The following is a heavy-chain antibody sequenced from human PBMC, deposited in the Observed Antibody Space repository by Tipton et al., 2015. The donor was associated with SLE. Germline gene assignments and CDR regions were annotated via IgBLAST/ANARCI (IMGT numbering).Heavy chain of an antibody. D-gene: IGHD5-18*01. CDR3: ARVRVDTAMGVFDF. CDR2: ISTYNG. CDR1: GYTFTTYG. V-gene: IGHV1-18*01. Sequence: QSGPEVKKPGASVRVSCKASGYTFTTYGISWVRQAPGQGLEWMGWISTYNGNTSTNTAYMELRSPRSDDTAIYYCARVRVDTAMGVFDFWGQGTLVTVSS. J-gene: IGHJ4*02.